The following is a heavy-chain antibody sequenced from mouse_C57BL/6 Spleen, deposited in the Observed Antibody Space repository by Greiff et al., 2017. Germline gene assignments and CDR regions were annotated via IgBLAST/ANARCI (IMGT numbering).Heavy chain of an antibody. CDR3: ARGITTVVSTGFDY. CDR2: IDPSDSYT. D-gene: IGHD1-1*01. V-gene: IGHV1-69*01. CDR1: GYTFTSYW. J-gene: IGHJ2*01. Sequence: QVQLKQPGAELVMPGASVKLSCKASGYTFTSYWMHWVKQRPGQGLEWIGEIDPSDSYTNYNQKFKGKSTLTVDKSSSTAYMQLSSLTSEDSAVYYCARGITTVVSTGFDYWGQGTTLTVSS.